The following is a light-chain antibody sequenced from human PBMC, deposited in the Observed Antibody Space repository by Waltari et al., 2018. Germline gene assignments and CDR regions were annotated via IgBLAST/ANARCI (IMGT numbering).Light chain of an antibody. CDR2: YAS. J-gene: IGKJ2*01. CDR1: QSIGSS. V-gene: IGKV6-21*01. Sequence: EIVLTQYPDFQSVTTKEKVTITCRASQSIGSSLHWYQQKPDQSPKLLIKYASQSFSGVPSRFSGSGSGTDFTLTIDSLETEDVATYYCHQSSSLPHNFGQGTKLEI. CDR3: HQSSSLPHN.